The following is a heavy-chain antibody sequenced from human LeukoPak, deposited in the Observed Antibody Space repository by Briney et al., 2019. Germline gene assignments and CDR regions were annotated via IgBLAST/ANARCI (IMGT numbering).Heavy chain of an antibody. V-gene: IGHV4-39*07. CDR3: ARERTMTSFDY. J-gene: IGHJ4*02. Sequence: SETLSLTCTVSGASISSSSYYWGWIRQPPGNGLEWIGSVYYSGNTYYNPSLKSRVTISVDTFKNQFSLNLNSVTAADTAVYYCARERTMTSFDYWGQGTLVTVSS. CDR2: VYYSGNT. D-gene: IGHD3-22*01. CDR1: GASISSSSYY.